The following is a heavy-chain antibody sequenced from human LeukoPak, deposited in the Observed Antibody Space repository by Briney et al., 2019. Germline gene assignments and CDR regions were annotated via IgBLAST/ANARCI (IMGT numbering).Heavy chain of an antibody. CDR2: MNPRSGDT. J-gene: IGHJ5*02. CDR1: EYTFSNFD. CDR3: ARVVDLELPEDNWFDP. Sequence: ASVKVSCKASEYTFSNFDINWVRQASAQGLEWMGWMNPRSGDTGYSQKFQGRVTFIRNTSISTVYMELTTLRSDDTAVYYCARVVDLELPEDNWFDPWGQGTLVTVSS. V-gene: IGHV1-8*01. D-gene: IGHD1-7*01.